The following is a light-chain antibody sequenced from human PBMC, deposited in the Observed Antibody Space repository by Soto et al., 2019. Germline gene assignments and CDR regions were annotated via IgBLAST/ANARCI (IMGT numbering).Light chain of an antibody. CDR1: QSVSRY. CDR2: DAS. J-gene: IGKJ5*01. V-gene: IGKV3-11*01. Sequence: IVLTQSPTPLSLAPGERATPSRRASQSVSRYLAWYQQKPGQAPRLLIYDASNRATGVPVRFSGSGSGTDFTLTISSLEPEDFAVYYCQQRNDWRRGTFGQGTRLEI. CDR3: QQRNDWRRGT.